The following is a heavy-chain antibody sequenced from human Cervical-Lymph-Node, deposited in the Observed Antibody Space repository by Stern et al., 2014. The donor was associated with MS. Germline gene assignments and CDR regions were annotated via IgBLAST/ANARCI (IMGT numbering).Heavy chain of an antibody. Sequence: EMQLVESGGGLVQPGGSLRLSCAGSGFTFSDDYMDWVRQAPGKGLEWVGRSRNKANNYITEYAASVKGRITILREDSKNSVHLQMNSLKIEDTAVYYCARETAAGPFEYWGQGTLVTVSS. CDR1: GFTFSDDY. CDR2: SRNKANNYIT. D-gene: IGHD6-25*01. J-gene: IGHJ4*02. V-gene: IGHV3-72*01. CDR3: ARETAAGPFEY.